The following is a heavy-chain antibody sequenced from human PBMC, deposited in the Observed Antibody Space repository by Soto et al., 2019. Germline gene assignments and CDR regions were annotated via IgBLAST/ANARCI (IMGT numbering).Heavy chain of an antibody. CDR3: ARQGDSRILRDTFDI. Sequence: QVQLVQSGAEVKQPGASVKVSCKSSGYTFTHYAMHWVRPAPGQGLEWLGWINTDNGNTAFSQKFQGRVSITMDTSASTAYVDLSSLISEDTAVYYCARQGDSRILRDTFDIWGQGTLVTVAS. CDR2: INTDNGNT. J-gene: IGHJ3*02. CDR1: GYTFTHYA. D-gene: IGHD2-8*01. V-gene: IGHV1-3*04.